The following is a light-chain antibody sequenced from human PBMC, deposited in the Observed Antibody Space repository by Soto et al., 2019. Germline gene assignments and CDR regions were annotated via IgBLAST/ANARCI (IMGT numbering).Light chain of an antibody. Sequence: EIMMTQSPGTLSVSPGEGATLSCTASQSVNLNLAWYQQKPGQPPRLLLYGASTRATGIPVRFRGSGSGTEFSLTISGLTCEDYTVYFCHQYNSWPRGFFGPGTKVEMK. CDR3: HQYNSWPRGF. J-gene: IGKJ3*01. V-gene: IGKV3-15*01. CDR1: QSVNLN. CDR2: GAS.